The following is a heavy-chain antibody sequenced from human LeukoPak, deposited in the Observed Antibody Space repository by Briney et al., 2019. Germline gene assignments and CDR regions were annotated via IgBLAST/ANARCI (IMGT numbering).Heavy chain of an antibody. CDR3: ARERNLEIAVAGTIFDY. J-gene: IGHJ4*02. Sequence: GASVKVSCKASGYTFTSYAMHWVRQAPGQRLDWMGWINAGNGNTKYSQNFQGRVTITRDTSASTAYMELSSLRSEDTAVYYCARERNLEIAVAGTIFDYWGQGTLVTVSS. CDR2: INAGNGNT. V-gene: IGHV1-3*01. D-gene: IGHD6-19*01. CDR1: GYTFTSYA.